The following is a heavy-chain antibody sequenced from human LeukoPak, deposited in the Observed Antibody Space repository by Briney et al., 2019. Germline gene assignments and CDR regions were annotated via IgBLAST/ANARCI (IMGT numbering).Heavy chain of an antibody. Sequence: GGSLRLSCAASGFTFGSYAMSWVRQAPGKGLEWVSAISGSGGSTYYADSVKGRFTISRDNSKNTLYLQMNSLRAEDTAVYYCAKGGYDILTGYYDYWGQGTLVTVSS. CDR2: ISGSGGST. J-gene: IGHJ4*02. CDR1: GFTFGSYA. D-gene: IGHD3-9*01. V-gene: IGHV3-23*01. CDR3: AKGGYDILTGYYDY.